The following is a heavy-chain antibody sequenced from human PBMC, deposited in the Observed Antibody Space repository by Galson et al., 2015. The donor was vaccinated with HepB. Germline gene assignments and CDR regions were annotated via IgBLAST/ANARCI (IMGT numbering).Heavy chain of an antibody. CDR3: ARLVGQEDIVVVVAAYD. CDR2: IDPSDSYT. Sequence: QSGAEVKKPGESLRISCKGSGYSFTSYWISWVRQMPGKGLEWMGRIDPSDSYTNYSPSFQGHVTISADKSISTAYLQWSSLKASDTAMYYCARLVGQEDIVVVVAAYDWGQGTLVTVSS. D-gene: IGHD2-15*01. V-gene: IGHV5-10-1*01. J-gene: IGHJ4*02. CDR1: GYSFTSYW.